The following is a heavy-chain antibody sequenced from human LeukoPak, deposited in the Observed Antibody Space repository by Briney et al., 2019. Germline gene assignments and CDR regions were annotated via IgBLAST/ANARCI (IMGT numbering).Heavy chain of an antibody. D-gene: IGHD6-19*01. Sequence: SQTLSLTCAISGDSVSSNSAAWNWIRQSPSRGLESLGRTYYRSKWYKDYAISVKSRITINPDTSKNQVSLQLNSVTPEDTAVYYCARDSSDWYYFDYWGQGTLVTVSS. V-gene: IGHV6-1*01. CDR1: GDSVSSNSAA. CDR2: TYYRSKWYK. J-gene: IGHJ4*02. CDR3: ARDSSDWYYFDY.